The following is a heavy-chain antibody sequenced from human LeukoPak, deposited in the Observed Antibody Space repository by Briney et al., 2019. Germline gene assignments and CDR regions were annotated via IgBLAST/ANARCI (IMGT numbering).Heavy chain of an antibody. D-gene: IGHD3-16*01. CDR1: GGSFSGYY. J-gene: IGHJ6*02. CDR3: ARGRRYAFHRYYYYGMDV. CDR2: INHSGST. V-gene: IGHV4-34*01. Sequence: PSETLSLTCAVYGGSFSGYYWSWIRQPPGKGLEWIGEINHSGSTNYNPSLKSRVTISVDTSKNQFSLKLSSVTAADTAVYYCARGRRYAFHRYYYYGMDVWGQGTLLTVSS.